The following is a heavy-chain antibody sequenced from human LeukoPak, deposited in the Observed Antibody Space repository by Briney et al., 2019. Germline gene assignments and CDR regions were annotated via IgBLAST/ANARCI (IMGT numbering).Heavy chain of an antibody. J-gene: IGHJ3*02. CDR1: GYTFTGYY. V-gene: IGHV1-2*04. CDR3: ARGDYGDYGDAFDI. D-gene: IGHD4-17*01. Sequence: ASVKVSCKASGYTFTGYYMHWVRQAPGQGLEWMGWINPNSGGTNYAQKFQGWVTMTRDTSISTAYMELSRLRSDDTAVYYCARGDYGDYGDAFDIWGQGKMVTVSS. CDR2: INPNSGGT.